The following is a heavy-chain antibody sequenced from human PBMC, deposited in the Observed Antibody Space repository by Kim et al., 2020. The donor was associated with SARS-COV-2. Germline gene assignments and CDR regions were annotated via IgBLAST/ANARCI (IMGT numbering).Heavy chain of an antibody. J-gene: IGHJ4*02. D-gene: IGHD2-2*01. V-gene: IGHV1-2*02. CDR3: ARGGGCSRTSCYGLFDQ. CDR2: INPDSGGT. Sequence: ASVKVSCKASGYTFTDYYIHWVRQAPGQGLVWVGWINPDSGGTNYAQKFQGRVTMTRGTSISAAYMSLSRLRSDDTAVYYCARGGGCSRTSCYGLFDQWGQGTLVTVSS. CDR1: GYTFTDYY.